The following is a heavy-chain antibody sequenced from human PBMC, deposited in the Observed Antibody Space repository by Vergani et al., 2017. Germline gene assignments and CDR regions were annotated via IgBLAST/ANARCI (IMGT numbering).Heavy chain of an antibody. CDR1: GGSISSYY. J-gene: IGHJ4*02. CDR3: ARSPKVTAYFDY. D-gene: IGHD2-2*01. Sequence: QVQLQESGPGLVKPSETLSLTCTVSGGSISSYYWSWIRQPPGKGLEWIGYIYYSGSTNYNPSLKSRVTISVDTSKNQFSQKLSSVTAADTAVYYCARSPKVTAYFDYWGQGTLVTVSS. CDR2: IYYSGST. V-gene: IGHV4-59*01.